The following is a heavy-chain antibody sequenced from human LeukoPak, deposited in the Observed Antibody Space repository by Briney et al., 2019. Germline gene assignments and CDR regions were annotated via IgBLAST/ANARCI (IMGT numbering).Heavy chain of an antibody. V-gene: IGHV3-7*01. J-gene: IGHJ3*02. CDR1: GFFLSNDW. D-gene: IGHD3-3*01. CDR2: INLYGNGR. Sequence: PGGSLRLSCAASGFFLSNDWSSWVRQAKGKGLEWVANINLYGNGRIYVDSVKGRFTISRDNNKKSVYLQMNSLRAEDTAVYYCARDTDDFQGLDIWGQGTRVTVSS. CDR3: ARDTDDFQGLDI.